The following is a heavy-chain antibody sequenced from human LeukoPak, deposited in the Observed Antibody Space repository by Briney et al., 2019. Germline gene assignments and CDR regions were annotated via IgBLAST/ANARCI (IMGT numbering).Heavy chain of an antibody. V-gene: IGHV1-18*01. CDR2: ISAYNGYT. D-gene: IGHD3-9*01. J-gene: IGHJ4*02. CDR1: GYTFTSYG. Sequence: ASVKVSCKASGYTFTSYGISWVRQAPGQGLEWMGWISAYNGYTNYAQKLQGRVTMTTDTATSTAYMELRSLRSDDTAVYYCARDHRYFDWLLRASYYFDYWGQGTLVTVSS. CDR3: ARDHRYFDWLLRASYYFDY.